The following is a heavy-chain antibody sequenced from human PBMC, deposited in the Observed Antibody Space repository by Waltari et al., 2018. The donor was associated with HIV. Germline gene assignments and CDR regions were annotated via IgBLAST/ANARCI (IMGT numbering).Heavy chain of an antibody. CDR1: GGSISSSSYY. CDR3: ARFHYYGSGSYYYYFDY. V-gene: IGHV4-39*01. CDR2: INYSGST. D-gene: IGHD3-10*01. Sequence: QLQLQESGPGLVKPSETLSLTCTVSGGSISSSSYYLGWIRQPPGKGLEWIGNINYSGSTYYNPSLKSRVTISVETSKNQFSLKLSSVTAADTAVYYCARFHYYGSGSYYYYFDYWGQGTLVTVSS. J-gene: IGHJ4*02.